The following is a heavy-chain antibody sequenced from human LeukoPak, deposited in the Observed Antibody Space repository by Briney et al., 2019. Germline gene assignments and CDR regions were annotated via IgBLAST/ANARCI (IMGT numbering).Heavy chain of an antibody. J-gene: IGHJ4*02. CDR2: IDAGNGDT. CDR1: GYTFSDYA. CDR3: ARGSTSDWSLDH. D-gene: IGHD3-9*01. Sequence: ASVKVSCKASGYTFSDYAMHWVRQAPGQRFEWMGWIDAGNGDTRYSQKFQGRVTVTRDTSASTAYIELRSLRSEDTAMYYCARGSTSDWSLDHWGQGTLVTISS. V-gene: IGHV1-3*01.